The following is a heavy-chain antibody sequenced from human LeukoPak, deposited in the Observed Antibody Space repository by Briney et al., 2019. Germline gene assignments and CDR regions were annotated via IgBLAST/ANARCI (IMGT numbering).Heavy chain of an antibody. V-gene: IGHV2-70*11. Sequence: SGPTLVNPTQTLTLTCTFSGFSLSTSGMCVSWIRQPPGKALEWLARIDWDDNQYYSTSLKTRLIISKDTSKNQVVLTMTNMDPVDTATYYCARIDYSSFNFDYWGQGTLVTVSS. CDR3: ARIDYSSFNFDY. J-gene: IGHJ4*02. CDR1: GFSLSTSGMC. CDR2: IDWDDNQ. D-gene: IGHD6-6*01.